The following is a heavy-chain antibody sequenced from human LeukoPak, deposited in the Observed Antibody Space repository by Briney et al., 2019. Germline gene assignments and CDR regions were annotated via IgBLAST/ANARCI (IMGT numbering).Heavy chain of an antibody. CDR1: GYTLTSYD. Sequence: ASVKVSCKASGYTLTSYDINWVRQATGQGLEWMGWMNPNSGNTGYAQKFQGRVTMTRNTSISTAYMELSSLRSEDTAVYYCARRTMWDTNGWLSPDYWGQGTLVTVSS. CDR3: ARRTMWDTNGWLSPDY. CDR2: MNPNSGNT. V-gene: IGHV1-8*01. J-gene: IGHJ4*02. D-gene: IGHD6-19*01.